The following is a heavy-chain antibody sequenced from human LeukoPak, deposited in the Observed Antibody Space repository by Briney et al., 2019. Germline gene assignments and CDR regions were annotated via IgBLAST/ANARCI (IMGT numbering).Heavy chain of an antibody. CDR1: GFTFSSYA. CDR2: ISGSGGST. CDR3: AKSAGYYYASSGYCDY. Sequence: GGSLRLSCAASGFTFSSYAMSWVRQAPGKGLEWVSAISGSGGSTYYADSVKGRFTISRDNSKNTLYLQMNSLRAEDTAVYYCAKSAGYYYASSGYCDYWGQGTLVTVSS. D-gene: IGHD3-22*01. J-gene: IGHJ4*02. V-gene: IGHV3-23*01.